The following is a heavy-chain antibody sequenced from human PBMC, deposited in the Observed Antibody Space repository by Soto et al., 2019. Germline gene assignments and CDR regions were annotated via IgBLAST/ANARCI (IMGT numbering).Heavy chain of an antibody. J-gene: IGHJ6*02. V-gene: IGHV4-30-4*01. Sequence: PSETLSLTCTVSGGSISSGDYYWIWIRQPPGKGLEWIGYIYNSGDTYYNPSLTSRVTMSVDTSKNQFSLKLTSVTAADTAVYYCARDGVTGYYGMDVWGQGTTVTVSS. CDR3: ARDGVTGYYGMDV. CDR2: IYNSGDT. CDR1: GGSISSGDYY. D-gene: IGHD2-21*02.